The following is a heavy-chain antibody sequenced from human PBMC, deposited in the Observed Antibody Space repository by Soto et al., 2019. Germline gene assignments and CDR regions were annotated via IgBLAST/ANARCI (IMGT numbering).Heavy chain of an antibody. CDR1: GFTFSSYA. J-gene: IGHJ4*02. V-gene: IGHV3-30-3*01. Sequence: GGSLRLSCAASGFTFSSYAMHWVRQAPGKGLEWVAVISYDGISEHYADSVKGRFSISRDDSENTLFVQMNSLRAEDTAVYYCAKDAYLDTSHFDYWGQGNLVTVSS. CDR2: ISYDGISE. CDR3: AKDAYLDTSHFDY. D-gene: IGHD3-9*01.